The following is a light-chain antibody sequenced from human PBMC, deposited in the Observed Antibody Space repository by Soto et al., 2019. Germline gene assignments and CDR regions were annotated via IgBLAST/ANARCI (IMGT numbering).Light chain of an antibody. CDR2: WAS. CDR1: QSVLYSSNNKNY. V-gene: IGKV4-1*01. Sequence: DIVMTQSPDSLAVSLGERATINCKSSQSVLYSSNNKNYLAGYQQRPGQPPKLLIYWASTRESGVPDRFSGSGSGTDFTLTISSLQAEDVAVYSCQQYYSTPFTFGPGTKVDIK. J-gene: IGKJ3*01. CDR3: QQYYSTPFT.